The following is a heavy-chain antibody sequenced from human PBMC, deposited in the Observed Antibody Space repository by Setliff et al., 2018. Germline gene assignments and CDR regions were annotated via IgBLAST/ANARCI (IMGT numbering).Heavy chain of an antibody. J-gene: IGHJ4*02. CDR1: GGSFSTYY. D-gene: IGHD5-18*01. V-gene: IGHV4-34*01. CDR3: AREATGGYSYFDY. CDR2: INHSGST. Sequence: PSETLSLTCAVYGGSFSTYYWIWIRQPPGKGLEWIGEINHSGSTYYNPSLKSRVTISVDTSKNQFSLKLSSVTAADTAVYYCAREATGGYSYFDYWGQGTLVTVSS.